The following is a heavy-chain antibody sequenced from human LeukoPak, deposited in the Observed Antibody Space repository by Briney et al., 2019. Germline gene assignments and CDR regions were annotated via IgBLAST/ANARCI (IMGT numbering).Heavy chain of an antibody. J-gene: IGHJ4*02. CDR1: GFTFSSYR. CDR2: INNDATNT. Sequence: GGSLRLSCAASGFTFSSYRMYWVRQAPGKGLVWVSLINNDATNTNYADSVKGRFTISRDNARNTLYLQMNSLRAEDTAVYYCATDVGWGQGTLITVSS. D-gene: IGHD3-10*01. CDR3: ATDVG. V-gene: IGHV3-74*01.